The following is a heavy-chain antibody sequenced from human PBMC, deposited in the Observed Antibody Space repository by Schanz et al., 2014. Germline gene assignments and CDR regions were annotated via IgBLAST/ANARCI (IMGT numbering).Heavy chain of an antibody. V-gene: IGHV4-34*01. D-gene: IGHD6-13*01. CDR1: GGSFSGYY. CDR3: ARHPGIASALDY. Sequence: QVQLQQWGAGLLKPSETLSLTCAVSGGSFSGYYWSWIRQPPDTGLEWIGEINQSGDTNYNPSLKSRVTISVDTSNNQFSLKLRSVTAADTAVYYCARHPGIASALDYWGQGTLVTVSS. CDR2: INQSGDT. J-gene: IGHJ4*02.